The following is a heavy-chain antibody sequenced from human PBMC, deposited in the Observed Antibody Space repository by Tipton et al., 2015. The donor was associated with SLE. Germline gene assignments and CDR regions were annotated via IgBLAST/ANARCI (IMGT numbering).Heavy chain of an antibody. CDR2: IYTSGST. Sequence: TLSLTCAVYGGSFSGYYWSWIRQPAGKGLEWIGRIYTSGSTNYNPSLKSRVTMSVDTSKNQFSLKLSSVTAADTAVYYCARAPGAYCGGDCYSHFDYWGQGTLVTVSS. J-gene: IGHJ4*02. CDR3: ARAPGAYCGGDCYSHFDY. V-gene: IGHV4-59*10. D-gene: IGHD2-21*01. CDR1: GGSFSGYY.